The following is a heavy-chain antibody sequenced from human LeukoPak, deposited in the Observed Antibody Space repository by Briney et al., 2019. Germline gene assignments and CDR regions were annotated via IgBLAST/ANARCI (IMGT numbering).Heavy chain of an antibody. CDR3: ARGPERTGVGTRYYYDMDV. CDR1: GFTFSGSA. J-gene: IGHJ6*01. CDR2: IKRGGSEK. Sequence: GGSLRLSCAASGFTFSGSAMSWVRQAPGKGLEWVANIKRGGSEKHYVDSVEGRFTISRDNAKNSVYLQMNSLRAEDTAVYYCARGPERTGVGTRYYYDMDVWGQGTTVTVSS. D-gene: IGHD2-8*01. V-gene: IGHV3-7*02.